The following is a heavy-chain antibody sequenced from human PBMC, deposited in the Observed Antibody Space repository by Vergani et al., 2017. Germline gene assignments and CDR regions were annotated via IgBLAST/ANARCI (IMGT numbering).Heavy chain of an antibody. V-gene: IGHV3-7*01. CDR3: ARLGLTASRREAPVFDY. CDR2: IKEDGSET. Sequence: EVQLMESGGGLVQPGGSLRLSCAASGFTFSNYWMSWVRQAPGKGLEWVANIKEDGSETFYVDSVMGRFTISRDNAKNSLYLQMNSLRAEDTAVYFCARLGLTASRREAPVFDYWGQVTLVTVSS. CDR1: GFTFSNYW. J-gene: IGHJ4*02. D-gene: IGHD6-13*01.